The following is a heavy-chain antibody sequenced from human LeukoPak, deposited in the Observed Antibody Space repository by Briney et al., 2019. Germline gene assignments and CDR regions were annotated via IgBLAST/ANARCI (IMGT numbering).Heavy chain of an antibody. CDR1: GGSVTSSTYY. Sequence: WETLSLTCTVSGGSVTSSTYYWSWIRQPPGKGLEWIGYVSYSGSTSYNPSLKGRVTISLDTSKNQFSLKLTSVTAADTAVYYCAGGRDGYKLGFSDYWGQGALVTASS. J-gene: IGHJ4*02. CDR2: VSYSGST. V-gene: IGHV4-61*01. D-gene: IGHD5-24*01. CDR3: AGGRDGYKLGFSDY.